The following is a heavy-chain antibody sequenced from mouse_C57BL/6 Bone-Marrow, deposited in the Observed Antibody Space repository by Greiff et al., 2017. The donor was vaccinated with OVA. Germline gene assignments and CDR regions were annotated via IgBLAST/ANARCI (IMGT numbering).Heavy chain of an antibody. V-gene: IGHV1-82*01. J-gene: IGHJ2*01. CDR2: IYPGDGDT. Sequence: QVQLKESGPELVKPGASVKISCKASGYAFSSFWLNGVKQRPGKGLEWIGRIYPGDGDTNYNGKFKGKATLTADKSASTAYMQLSSLPSEVSTVYFCAREEIPIDYWGQGTTLTVSS. CDR3: AREEIPIDY. CDR1: GYAFSSFW.